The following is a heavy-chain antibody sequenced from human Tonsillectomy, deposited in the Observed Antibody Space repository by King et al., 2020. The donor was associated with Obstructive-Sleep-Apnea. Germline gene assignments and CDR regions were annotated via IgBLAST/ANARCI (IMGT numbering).Heavy chain of an antibody. CDR1: GFKFSSSG. V-gene: IGHV3-30*02. J-gene: IGHJ4*02. Sequence: VQLVESGGGVVQPGRSLRLSCAASGFKFSSSGMQWVRQAPGKGLEWVALIWSNGSKKYYADSVKGRFTISRDNSKNTLYLQMNSLRPEDTAMYYCAKSEFYYGSEPNFDSWGQGTLVTVSS. CDR2: IWSNGSKK. CDR3: AKSEFYYGSEPNFDS. D-gene: IGHD3-10*01.